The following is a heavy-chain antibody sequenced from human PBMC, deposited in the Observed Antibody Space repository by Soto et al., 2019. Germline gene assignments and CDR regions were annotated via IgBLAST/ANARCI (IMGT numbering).Heavy chain of an antibody. D-gene: IGHD5-12*01. J-gene: IGHJ6*02. Sequence: QVQLQESGPGLVKPSQTLSLTCTVSGGSITSGDCYWTWIRQPPGKGLEWIGYIFHSGSTLYNPSLMSRLTLSIDTSKNQFSLRLNSVTAADTAVYFCARIATTSLYGMDVWGQGATVTVSS. CDR1: GGSITSGDCY. CDR3: ARIATTSLYGMDV. CDR2: IFHSGST. V-gene: IGHV4-30-4*01.